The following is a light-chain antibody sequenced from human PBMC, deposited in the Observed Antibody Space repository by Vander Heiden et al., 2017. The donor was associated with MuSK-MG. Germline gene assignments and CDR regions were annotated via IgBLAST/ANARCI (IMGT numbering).Light chain of an antibody. CDR1: QSVSGN. CDR3: QKYNLRTRT. CDR2: ETP. V-gene: IGKV3-15*01. Sequence: DIVMTQSPATLSVSPRERATLSCRASQSVSGNLAWFQQKPCQAPTRLTHETPTKAAGSPAGRFSGRSGAKVSPTISSLGAEDDAGVYYQKYNLRTRTFGQGTKVEIK. J-gene: IGKJ1*01.